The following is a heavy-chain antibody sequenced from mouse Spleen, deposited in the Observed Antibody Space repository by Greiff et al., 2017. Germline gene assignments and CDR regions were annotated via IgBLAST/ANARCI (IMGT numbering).Heavy chain of an antibody. Sequence: QVQLQQSGAELVKPGASVKLSCKASGYTFTSYWMHWVKQRPGQGLEWIGMIHPNSGSTNYNEKFKSKATLTVDKSSSTAYMQLSSLTSEDSAVYYCASDLLWNNDDYWGQGTTLTVSS. V-gene: IGHV1-64*01. D-gene: IGHD2-1*01. CDR3: ASDLLWNNDDY. CDR2: IHPNSGST. CDR1: GYTFTSYW. J-gene: IGHJ2*01.